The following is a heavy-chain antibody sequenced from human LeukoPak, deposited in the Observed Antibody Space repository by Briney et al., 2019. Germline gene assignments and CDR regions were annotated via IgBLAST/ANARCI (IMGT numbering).Heavy chain of an antibody. Sequence: SETLSLTCTVSGGSIRSYYWSWIRQPAGKGLEWIGRFYISGSTNYNPSLKSRVTMSVDASKNQFSLRLNSVTAADTAVYYCARDFLLQSEGLFDYWGQGTLVTVSS. V-gene: IGHV4-4*07. CDR2: FYISGST. CDR1: GGSIRSYY. D-gene: IGHD4-11*01. CDR3: ARDFLLQSEGLFDY. J-gene: IGHJ4*02.